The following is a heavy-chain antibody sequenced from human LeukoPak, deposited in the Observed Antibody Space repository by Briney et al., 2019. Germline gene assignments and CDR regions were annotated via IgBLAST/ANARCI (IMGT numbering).Heavy chain of an antibody. Sequence: QPGRSLRLSCAASGFTFSSYAMHWVRQAPGKGLEWVALISYDGSNKYYADSVKGRFTISRDNSKNTLYLQMNSLRAEDTAVYYCARDPRPPYCGGDCYSFWFDPWGQGTLVTVSS. V-gene: IGHV3-30-3*01. CDR1: GFTFSSYA. CDR2: ISYDGSNK. J-gene: IGHJ5*02. D-gene: IGHD2-21*02. CDR3: ARDPRPPYCGGDCYSFWFDP.